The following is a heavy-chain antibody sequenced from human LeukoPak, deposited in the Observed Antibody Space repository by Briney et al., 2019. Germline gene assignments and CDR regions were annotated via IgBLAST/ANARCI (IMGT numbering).Heavy chain of an antibody. Sequence: PGGSLRLSCAASGFTFSDYYMSWIRQAPGKGLEWVSYISSTDNTMYYADSVRGRFTISRDNAKNSLYLQMNSLRAEDTAVYYCARSAVSDGYYYYYMDVWGEGTTVTVSS. CDR1: GFTFSDYY. J-gene: IGHJ6*03. CDR2: ISSTDNTM. D-gene: IGHD3-10*01. V-gene: IGHV3-11*04. CDR3: ARSAVSDGYYYYYMDV.